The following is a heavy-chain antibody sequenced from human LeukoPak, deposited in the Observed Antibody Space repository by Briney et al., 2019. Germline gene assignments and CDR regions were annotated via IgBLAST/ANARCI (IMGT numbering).Heavy chain of an antibody. D-gene: IGHD4-17*01. V-gene: IGHV1-18*01. J-gene: IGHJ4*02. CDR3: ARVTQTDYDFDY. CDR1: GYTFTSYG. Sequence: ASVKVSCKASGYTFTSYGISWVRQAPGQGLEWMGWISAYNGNTDYAQRLQGRVTMTTDTSTSTAYMELRSLRSDDTAVYYCARVTQTDYDFDYWGQGTLVTVSS. CDR2: ISAYNGNT.